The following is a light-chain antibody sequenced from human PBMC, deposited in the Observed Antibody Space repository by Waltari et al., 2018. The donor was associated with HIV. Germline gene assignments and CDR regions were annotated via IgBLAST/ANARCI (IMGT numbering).Light chain of an antibody. CDR1: SSNIGSNS. Sequence: QSELTPPPSVSGTPGQRVTISCSGSSSNIGSNSVYWYQQLPGTAPKLLISRNNQRPSGVPDRFSGSKSGTSASLAISGLRAEDEADYFCAASDDSLSGWLFGGGTKLTVL. J-gene: IGLJ3*02. CDR3: AASDDSLSGWL. CDR2: RNN. V-gene: IGLV1-47*01.